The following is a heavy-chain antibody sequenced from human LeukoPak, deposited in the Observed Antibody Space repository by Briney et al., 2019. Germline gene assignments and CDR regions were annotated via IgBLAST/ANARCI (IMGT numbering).Heavy chain of an antibody. CDR3: ASRSSVAASGPG. J-gene: IGHJ4*02. CDR2: INQDGSEK. CDR1: GFTFSSYW. D-gene: IGHD2-15*01. Sequence: GGSLRLSCAASGFTFSSYWMSWVRQAPGKGLEWVANINQDGSEKYYVDSVKGRFTISRDNARNSLYLQMSSLRAEDTALYYCASRSSVAASGPGWGQGTLVTVSS. V-gene: IGHV3-7*01.